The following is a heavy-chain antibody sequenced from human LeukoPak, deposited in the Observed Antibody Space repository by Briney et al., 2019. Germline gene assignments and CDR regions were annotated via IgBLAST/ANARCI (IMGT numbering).Heavy chain of an antibody. CDR1: GFTFSSYS. CDR2: VSSGGTFM. D-gene: IGHD1-1*01. V-gene: IGHV3-21*01. J-gene: IGHJ4*02. Sequence: GGSLRLSCAASGFTFSSYSINWVRQAPGKGLEWVSSVSSGGTFMYYADSVKGRFTISRDNAKKSVFLQMNSLRAEDSAVYYCAREPTGDYWGQGMLVTVSS. CDR3: AREPTGDY.